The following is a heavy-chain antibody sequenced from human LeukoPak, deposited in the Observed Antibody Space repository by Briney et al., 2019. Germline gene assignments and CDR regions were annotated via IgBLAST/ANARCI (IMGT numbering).Heavy chain of an antibody. D-gene: IGHD3-10*01. Sequence: GGSLRLSCAASGFTFSSYWMHWVRQAPGKGLVWVSRISPDGSTTGYADSVKGRFTTSRDNAKNTLFLQMNSLRAEDTAVYYCARPGITAFDIWGQGTMVTVSS. CDR1: GFTFSSYW. CDR2: ISPDGSTT. CDR3: ARPGITAFDI. V-gene: IGHV3-74*01. J-gene: IGHJ3*02.